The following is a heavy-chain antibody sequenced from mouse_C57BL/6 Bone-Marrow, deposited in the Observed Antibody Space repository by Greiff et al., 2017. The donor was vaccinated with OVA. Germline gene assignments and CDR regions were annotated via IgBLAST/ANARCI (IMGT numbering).Heavy chain of an antibody. D-gene: IGHD1-1*01. CDR1: GYSITSGYY. J-gene: IGHJ1*03. Sequence: EESGPGLVKPSQSLSLTCSVTGYSITSGYYWNWIRQFPGNKLEWMGYISYDGSNNYNPSLKNRISITRDTSKNQFFLKLNSVTTEDTATYYCARAPITTVVATDWYFDGWGTGTTVTVSS. CDR2: ISYDGSN. CDR3: ARAPITTVVATDWYFDG. V-gene: IGHV3-6*01.